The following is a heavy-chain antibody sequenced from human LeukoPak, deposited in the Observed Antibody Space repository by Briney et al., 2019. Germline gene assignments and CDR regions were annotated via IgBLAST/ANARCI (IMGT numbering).Heavy chain of an antibody. Sequence: ASVKVSCKPSVYTFTGYYTHWVRQAPGQGLEWMGWINPNSGGTDYVQKFQGRVTMTRDTSISTAYMELTSLRSDDTAVYYCARGLYYYDTSAHYGMDVWGQGTTVTVSS. CDR3: ARGLYYYDTSAHYGMDV. V-gene: IGHV1-2*02. CDR2: INPNSGGT. CDR1: VYTFTGYY. D-gene: IGHD3-22*01. J-gene: IGHJ6*02.